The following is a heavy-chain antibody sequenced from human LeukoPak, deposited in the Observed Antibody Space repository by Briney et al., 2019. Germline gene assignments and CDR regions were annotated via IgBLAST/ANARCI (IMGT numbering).Heavy chain of an antibody. D-gene: IGHD3-10*01. CDR3: ARVCERPRGSGSYKYYYYYMDV. Sequence: SGTLSLTCTVSGGSISSHYWSWIRQPPGKGLEWIGYIYYSGSTNYNPSLKSRVTISVDTSKNQFSLKLSSVTAADTAVYYCARVCERPRGSGSYKYYYYYMDVWGKGTTVTVSS. V-gene: IGHV4-59*11. CDR1: GGSISSHY. CDR2: IYYSGST. J-gene: IGHJ6*03.